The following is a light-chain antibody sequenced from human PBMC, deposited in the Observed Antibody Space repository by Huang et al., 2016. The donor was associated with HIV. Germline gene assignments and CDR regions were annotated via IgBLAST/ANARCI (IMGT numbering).Light chain of an antibody. Sequence: IVMTQSPATLSVSLGERLTLSCRASQSVTSNLAWYQQKPGKAPRLLIYGSSTRATGIPTRFSGSGSGTEFILTVNSLQYEDFTFSYCQQYKNRTAPWTFGQGTKVEIK. CDR2: GSS. CDR3: QQYKNRTAPWT. V-gene: IGKV3-15*01. J-gene: IGKJ1*01. CDR1: QSVTSN.